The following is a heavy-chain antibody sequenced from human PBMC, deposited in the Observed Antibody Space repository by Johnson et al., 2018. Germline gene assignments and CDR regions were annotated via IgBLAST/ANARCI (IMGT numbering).Heavy chain of an antibody. D-gene: IGHD6-19*01. CDR1: GDSIRSYY. CDR2: IYYSGST. CDR3: ARDYRQWLTAAGGFYYFYMDV. V-gene: IGHV4-59*01. Sequence: QVQLQESGPGLVKPSETLSLICTVSGDSIRSYYWSWIRQPPGKGLEWIGFIYYSGSTNYNPSLQSRVTISVDTSKNQFSLKLTSVTAADTAVYYCARDYRQWLTAAGGFYYFYMDVWGKGTTVTVSS. J-gene: IGHJ6*03.